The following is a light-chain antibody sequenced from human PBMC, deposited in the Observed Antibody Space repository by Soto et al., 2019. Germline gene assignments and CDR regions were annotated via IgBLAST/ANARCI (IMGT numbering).Light chain of an antibody. CDR3: QQRSNWT. V-gene: IGKV3-11*01. J-gene: IGKJ1*01. Sequence: IVMTQSPATLSVAPGERVTFSCRASQGISRKVAWYQHKPGQAPRLLISGASTGATGIPARFSGSGSGTDFTLTISSLEPEDFAVYYCQQRSNWTFGQGTKVDIK. CDR1: QGISRK. CDR2: GAS.